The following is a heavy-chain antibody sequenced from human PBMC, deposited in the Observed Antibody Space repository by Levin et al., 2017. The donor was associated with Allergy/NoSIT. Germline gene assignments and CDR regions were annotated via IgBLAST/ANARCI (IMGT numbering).Heavy chain of an antibody. V-gene: IGHV3-23*01. J-gene: IGHJ6*02. CDR2: ISGGSTST. CDR1: GFTFNTYA. D-gene: IGHD1-26*01. Sequence: ETLSLTCAASGFTFNTYAMSWVRQAPGKGLEWVSAISGGSTSTYYADSVKGRFTISRDNSKNTLYLQMNSLRAEDTAVYYCAKEIRGGSYSRVYGMDVWGQGTTVTVSS. CDR3: AKEIRGGSYSRVYGMDV.